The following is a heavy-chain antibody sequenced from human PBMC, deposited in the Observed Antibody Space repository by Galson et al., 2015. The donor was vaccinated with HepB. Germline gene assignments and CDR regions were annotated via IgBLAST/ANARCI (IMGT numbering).Heavy chain of an antibody. J-gene: IGHJ4*02. CDR2: INSDGSST. V-gene: IGHV3-74*01. D-gene: IGHD2-15*01. CDR1: GFTLNTYW. Sequence: SLRLSCAASGFTLNTYWIHWVRHGPGKGLLWVSHINSDGSSTDYVDSVRGRFTISGDNAKNTLSLQMNSLRAEDTAVYYCVRDWWGPDYWGQGTLVSVSS. CDR3: VRDWWGPDY.